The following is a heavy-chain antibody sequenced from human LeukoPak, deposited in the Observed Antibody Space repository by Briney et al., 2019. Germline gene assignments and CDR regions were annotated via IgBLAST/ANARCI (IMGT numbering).Heavy chain of an antibody. V-gene: IGHV3-23*01. CDR3: AKAPPAATNYYYGMDV. CDR2: VSGRGDAT. J-gene: IGHJ6*02. CDR1: GFTFNNYA. D-gene: IGHD2-15*01. Sequence: GGSLRLSCAASGFTFNNYAMTWVRQAPGKGLEWVSAVSGRGDATYYADSVKGRFTISRDDSKNTLYLQMNSLRAEDTAVYHCAKAPPAATNYYYGMDVWGQGATVTVSS.